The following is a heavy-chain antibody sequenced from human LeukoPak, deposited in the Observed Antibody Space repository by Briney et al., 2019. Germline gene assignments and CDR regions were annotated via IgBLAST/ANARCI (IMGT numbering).Heavy chain of an antibody. J-gene: IGHJ4*02. CDR3: AKDGYGSGLYYFDY. CDR2: ISYDGSNK. Sequence: GRSLRLSCAASGFTFSSYAMHWVRQAPGKGLEWVAVISYDGSNKYYADSVKGRFTISRDNSKNTLYLQMNSLRAEDTAVYYCAKDGYGSGLYYFDYWGQGTLVTVSS. CDR1: GFTFSSYA. D-gene: IGHD5-12*01. V-gene: IGHV3-30*04.